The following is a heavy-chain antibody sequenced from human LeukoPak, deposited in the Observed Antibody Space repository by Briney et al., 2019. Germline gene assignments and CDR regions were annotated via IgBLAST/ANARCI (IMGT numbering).Heavy chain of an antibody. CDR1: GFTFSSYW. V-gene: IGHV3-7*03. Sequence: TGGSLRLSCAASGFTFSSYWMSRVRQAPGKGLEWVANIKQDGSEKYYVDSVKGRFTISRDNAKNSLYLQMNSLRAEDTAVYYCAKSRGVAGFDYWGQGTLVTVSS. D-gene: IGHD6-19*01. J-gene: IGHJ4*02. CDR3: AKSRGVAGFDY. CDR2: IKQDGSEK.